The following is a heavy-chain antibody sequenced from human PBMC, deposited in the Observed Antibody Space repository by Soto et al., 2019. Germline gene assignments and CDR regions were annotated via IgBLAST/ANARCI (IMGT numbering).Heavy chain of an antibody. V-gene: IGHV3-72*01. J-gene: IGHJ4*02. CDR1: GFTLSDHY. CDR2: SRDKPQGYST. CDR3: FRATYFSDSSGYTRCLVY. Sequence: GGSLRLSCAGPGFTLSDHYIDWVRQAPGKGLEWVGRSRDKPQGYSTAYAASVKGRFTTSRDESKNSAYLQMNSLKTEDTAVYYCFRATYFSDSSGYTRCLVYWGQGALVTVSS. D-gene: IGHD3-22*01.